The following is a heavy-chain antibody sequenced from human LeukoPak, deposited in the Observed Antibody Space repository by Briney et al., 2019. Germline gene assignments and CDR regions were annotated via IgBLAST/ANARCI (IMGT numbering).Heavy chain of an antibody. Sequence: GGSLRLSCAASGFTFSNYWMSWVRQAPGKGLEWVANMNQEESEKEYVDSVKGRFTISRDNAKNSLYLQMNSLRAEDTALYYCAKDHSLRWILTNAFDIWGQGTMVTVSS. CDR3: AKDHSLRWILTNAFDI. CDR1: GFTFSNYW. J-gene: IGHJ3*02. CDR2: MNQEESEK. D-gene: IGHD3-9*01. V-gene: IGHV3-7*03.